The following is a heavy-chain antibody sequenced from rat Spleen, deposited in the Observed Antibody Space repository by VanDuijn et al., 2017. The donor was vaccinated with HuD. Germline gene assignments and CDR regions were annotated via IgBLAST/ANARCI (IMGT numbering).Heavy chain of an antibody. CDR2: ISYDGSST. CDR3: ARHQAYYSNWFAY. CDR1: GFTFSDYA. Sequence: EVQLVESGGGLVQPGKSLKLYCAASGFTFSDYAMAGVRQSAEKGLEWVATISYDGSSTYHRDSVKGRFTISRDNAKSTLYLQMDSRRSEVTATYSCARHQAYYSNWFAYWGQGTLVTVSS. J-gene: IGHJ3*01. D-gene: IGHD1-6*01. V-gene: IGHV5-17*01.